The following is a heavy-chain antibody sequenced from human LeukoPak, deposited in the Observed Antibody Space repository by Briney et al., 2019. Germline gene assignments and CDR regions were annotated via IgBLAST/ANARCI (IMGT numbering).Heavy chain of an antibody. CDR1: GFTFSKDG. CDR3: TKGDGGYYPIDN. D-gene: IGHD1-26*01. J-gene: IGHJ4*02. Sequence: GGSLRLSCAASGFTFSKDGMSWVRQAPGKGLEWVSTVNDNGANTHYADPVKGRFTISRDNSRNTLLLEMNSLRVDDTALYYCTKGDGGYYPIDNWGQGTLVIVSS. V-gene: IGHV3-23*01. CDR2: VNDNGANT.